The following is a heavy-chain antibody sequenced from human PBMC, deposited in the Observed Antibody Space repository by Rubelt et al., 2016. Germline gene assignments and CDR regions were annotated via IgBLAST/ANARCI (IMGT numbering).Heavy chain of an antibody. V-gene: IGHV3-23*04. CDR3: TKEGALVVREGYGMEV. CDR2: INEKSST. Sequence: EAQLVESGGGLVQPGGSLRLSCAASGFTFRNYVMNWVRQAPGKGLEWVSAINEKSSTFYGDSVTVRFTLSRDHPKNTLYLQMNSLTVEETAVYYCTKEGALVVREGYGMEVWGQGTTVTVSS. CDR1: GFTFRNYV. D-gene: IGHD3-10*02. J-gene: IGHJ6*02.